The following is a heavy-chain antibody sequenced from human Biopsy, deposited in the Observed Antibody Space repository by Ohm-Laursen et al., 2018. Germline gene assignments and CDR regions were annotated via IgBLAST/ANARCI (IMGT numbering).Heavy chain of an antibody. Sequence: SLRLSCSASGFTFSRSVMHWVRQAPGKGLMWVSRIHVDEGSATYAEPVKGRFTISRDNAKNTLHLQMNSLRAEDTAVYYCTGDSGGLGDYWGQGTLVTVSS. CDR3: TGDSGGLGDY. V-gene: IGHV3-74*03. CDR2: IHVDEGSA. J-gene: IGHJ4*02. CDR1: GFTFSRSV. D-gene: IGHD2-8*02.